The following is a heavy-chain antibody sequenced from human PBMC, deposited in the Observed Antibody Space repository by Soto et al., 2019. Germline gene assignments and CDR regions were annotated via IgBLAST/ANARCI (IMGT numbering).Heavy chain of an antibody. CDR2: NYYSGST. V-gene: IGHV4-39*01. D-gene: IGHD1-7*01. Sequence: SETLSLTCTVSGGYISSSSYYWGWIRQPPGKGLEWIGSNYYSGSTYYKKSLKSRVTISVDTSKNHFSLKLCSVTAADTAVFYFFSQRTGTLFGYYYYGMDVWGQGTTVTVSS. CDR3: FSQRTGTLFGYYYYGMDV. CDR1: GGYISSSSYY. J-gene: IGHJ6*02.